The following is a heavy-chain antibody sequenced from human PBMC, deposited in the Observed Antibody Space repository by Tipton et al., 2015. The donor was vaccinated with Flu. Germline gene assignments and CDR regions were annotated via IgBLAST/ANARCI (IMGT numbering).Heavy chain of an antibody. V-gene: IGHV5-51*01. CDR2: IHPADSDT. Sequence: QLVQSGAEVKKSGEFLQISCKGSGYSFKNYWIGWVRQMPGKGLEWMGIIHPADSDTKYNPSFEGQVIISVDESISTAYVQWSSLKASDTAKYFCARHSGYSATWHDAFNLWGQGTMVTVFS. D-gene: IGHD5-12*01. CDR1: GYSFKNYW. J-gene: IGHJ3*01. CDR3: ARHSGYSATWHDAFNL.